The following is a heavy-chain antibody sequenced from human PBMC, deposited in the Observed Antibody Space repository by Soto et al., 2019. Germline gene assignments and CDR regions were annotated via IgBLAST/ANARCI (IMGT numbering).Heavy chain of an antibody. CDR3: AREIAAAGTKYYYGMDV. Sequence: ASVKVSCKASGYTFTSYGISWVRQAPGQGLEWMGWISAYNGNTNYAQKLQGRVTMTTDTSTSTAYMELRSLRSDDTAVYHCAREIAAAGTKYYYGMDVWGQGTTVTVSS. CDR1: GYTFTSYG. CDR2: ISAYNGNT. J-gene: IGHJ6*02. D-gene: IGHD6-13*01. V-gene: IGHV1-18*04.